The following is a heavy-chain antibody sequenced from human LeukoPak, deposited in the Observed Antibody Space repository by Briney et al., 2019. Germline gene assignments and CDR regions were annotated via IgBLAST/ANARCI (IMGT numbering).Heavy chain of an antibody. D-gene: IGHD3-9*01. CDR2: INPNSGGT. V-gene: IGHV1-2*04. J-gene: IGHJ4*02. Sequence: GASVKVSCKASGYTFTGYHMHWVRQAPGQGLEWMGWINPNSGGTNYAQKFQGWVTMTRDTSISTAYMELSRLRSDDTAVYYCARDLTYYDILTGYPSPGDYWGQGTLVTVSS. CDR3: ARDLTYYDILTGYPSPGDY. CDR1: GYTFTGYH.